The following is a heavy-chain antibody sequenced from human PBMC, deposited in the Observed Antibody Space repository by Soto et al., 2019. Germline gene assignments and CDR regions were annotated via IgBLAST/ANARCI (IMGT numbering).Heavy chain of an antibody. Sequence: PSETLSLTCTVSGGSISRGGNYWSWIRQHPGKGLEWIDYIYYSGSTNYNPSLKSRVTISVDTSKNQFSLKLSSVTAADTAVYYCARHLWVGSSWYLGAFDICGQGTMVTVSS. CDR2: IYYSGST. CDR1: GGSISRGGNY. CDR3: ARHLWVGSSWYLGAFDI. V-gene: IGHV4-61*08. J-gene: IGHJ3*02. D-gene: IGHD6-13*01.